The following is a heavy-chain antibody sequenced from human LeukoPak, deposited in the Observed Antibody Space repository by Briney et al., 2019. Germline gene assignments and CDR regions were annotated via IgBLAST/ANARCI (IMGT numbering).Heavy chain of an antibody. D-gene: IGHD4-17*01. CDR3: ARAGGSTVSHSDY. CDR2: ISSSTSYI. V-gene: IGHV3-21*01. J-gene: IGHJ4*02. CDR1: GFAFSSYS. Sequence: GGSLRLSCAASGFAFSSYSMNWIRQAPGKGLEWVSSISSSTSYIYYADSVKGRFTISKDNAKNSLYLQMNSLRAEDTAVYYCARAGGSTVSHSDYWGQGTLVTVSS.